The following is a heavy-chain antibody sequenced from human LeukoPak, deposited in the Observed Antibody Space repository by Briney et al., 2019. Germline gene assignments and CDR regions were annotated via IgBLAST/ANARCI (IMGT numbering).Heavy chain of an antibody. D-gene: IGHD6-19*01. CDR2: INPNSGGT. CDR1: GYTFTGYY. J-gene: IGHJ6*02. V-gene: IGHV1-2*02. CDR3: ATDHLKQWLRKEDYYYGMDV. Sequence: ASVKVSCKASGYTFTGYYMHWVRQAPGQGLEWMGWINPNSGGTNYAQKFQGRVTMTRDTSISTAYMELSRLRSDDTAVYYCATDHLKQWLRKEDYYYGMDVWGQGTTATVSS.